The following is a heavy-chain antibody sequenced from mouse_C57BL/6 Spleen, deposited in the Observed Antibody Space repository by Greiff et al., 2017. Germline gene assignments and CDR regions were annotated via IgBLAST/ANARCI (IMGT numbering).Heavy chain of an antibody. Sequence: DVLLVESGGDLVKPGGSLKLSCAASGFTFSSYGMSWVRQTPDQRLEWVATISSGGSYTYYPDSVKGRFTISRDTAKTTLYLQMSRLKSEDTAMYYCARRDYDEDYYAMDYWGQGASVTVST. CDR2: ISSGGSYT. J-gene: IGHJ4*01. D-gene: IGHD2-4*01. CDR1: GFTFSSYG. V-gene: IGHV5-6*01. CDR3: ARRDYDEDYYAMDY.